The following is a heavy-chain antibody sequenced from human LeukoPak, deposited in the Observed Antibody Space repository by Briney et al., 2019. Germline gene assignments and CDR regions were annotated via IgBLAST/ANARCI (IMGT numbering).Heavy chain of an antibody. CDR1: GASISSDY. J-gene: IGHJ6*03. V-gene: IGHV4-4*09. CDR2: IYSSETT. D-gene: IGHD2-21*02. CDR3: ARHFPYCGGDCPYYYMDV. Sequence: SETLSLTCSVSGASISSDYWSWIRQPPGKGLEWIGNIYSSETTKYNPSLRSRATISGDTSKNQFSLRLSSVTAADTAVYYCARHFPYCGGDCPYYYMDVWGKGTTVTVSS.